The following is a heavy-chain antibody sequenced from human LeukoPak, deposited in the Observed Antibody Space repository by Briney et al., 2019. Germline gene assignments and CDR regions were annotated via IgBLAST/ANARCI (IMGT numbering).Heavy chain of an antibody. CDR3: ARSPPRVDAVRFDY. Sequence: SETLSLTCTVSGGSISSYYWSWIRQPPGKGLEWIGYIYYSGSTNYNPSLKSRVTISVDTSKNQFSLKLSSVTAADTAVYYCARSPPRVDAVRFDYWGQGTLVTVSS. V-gene: IGHV4-59*01. D-gene: IGHD1-1*01. CDR1: GGSISSYY. CDR2: IYYSGST. J-gene: IGHJ4*02.